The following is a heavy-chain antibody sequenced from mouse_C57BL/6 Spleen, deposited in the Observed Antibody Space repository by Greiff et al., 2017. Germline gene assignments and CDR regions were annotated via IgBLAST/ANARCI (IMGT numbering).Heavy chain of an antibody. Sequence: EVQLVESGPGLVKPSQSLSLTCSVTGYSITSGYYWNWLRQFPGNKLEWMGYISYDGSNNYNPSLKNRISITRDTSKNQFFLKLNSVTTEDTATYYCARGVYYDAMDYWGQGTSVTVSS. CDR3: ARGVYYDAMDY. CDR2: ISYDGSN. CDR1: GYSITSGYY. V-gene: IGHV3-6*01. J-gene: IGHJ4*01.